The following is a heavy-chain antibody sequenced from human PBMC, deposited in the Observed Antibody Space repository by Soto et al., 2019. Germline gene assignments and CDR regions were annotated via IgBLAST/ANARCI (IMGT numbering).Heavy chain of an antibody. CDR3: ARSTCIIGVCYGSEVFDF. Sequence: SETLSLTCTVSGGSINTFYWSWVRQPAGKGLEWIGRTFSSGSTSFNPSLESRAALSVDTSKNHFSLTLSSVPAADTAVYYCARSTCIIGVCYGSEVFDFWGQGTLVTVSS. CDR2: TFSSGST. V-gene: IGHV4-4*07. J-gene: IGHJ4*02. CDR1: GGSINTFY. D-gene: IGHD2-8*01.